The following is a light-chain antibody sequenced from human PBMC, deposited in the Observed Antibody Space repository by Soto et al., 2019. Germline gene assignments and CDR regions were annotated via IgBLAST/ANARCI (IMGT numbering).Light chain of an antibody. CDR2: EVS. J-gene: IGLJ1*01. V-gene: IGLV2-14*01. CDR1: SSDVGGFNY. CDR3: MSKTSTITYV. Sequence: QSALTQPASVSGSPGQSITISCTGTSSDVGGFNYVSWYQHHPGKAPKLMIYEVSNRPSGVSNRFSGSKSGNTASLTISGLQAEDEADYYCMSKTSTITYVLGTGTKLTVL.